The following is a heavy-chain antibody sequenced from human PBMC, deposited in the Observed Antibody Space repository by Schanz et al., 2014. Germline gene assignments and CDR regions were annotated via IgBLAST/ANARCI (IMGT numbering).Heavy chain of an antibody. D-gene: IGHD5-12*01. J-gene: IGHJ4*02. CDR1: GFTLTSHF. Sequence: QLVQSGAEVKKPGASVKVSCKASGFTLTSHFIHWVRQAPGQGLEWMGIINPTGGSTSYAQRFQGRVTVTRDTSTSTVYMELSSLRSEDTAVYYCARAAYGGYTSTPLRYWGQGTLVTVSS. V-gene: IGHV1-46*01. CDR3: ARAAYGGYTSTPLRY. CDR2: INPTGGST.